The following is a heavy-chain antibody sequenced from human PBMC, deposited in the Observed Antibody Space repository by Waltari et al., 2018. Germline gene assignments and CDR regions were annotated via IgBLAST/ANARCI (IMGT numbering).Heavy chain of an antibody. CDR3: ARLPTKYYDSMGWGFFDQ. CDR2: LRNTGGT. V-gene: IGHV4-59*08. Sequence: HVQLQASGPGLVKPSETLSLTCPVSGDFPSDAHWTWTLQAPGKGLEWIAYLRNTGGTKCTPSLESRVTVSAVTSKKQFSLRLTSVTAADTAVYYCARLPTKYYDSMGWGFFDQWGQGILVTVSS. D-gene: IGHD3-22*01. CDR1: GDFPSDAH. J-gene: IGHJ4*02.